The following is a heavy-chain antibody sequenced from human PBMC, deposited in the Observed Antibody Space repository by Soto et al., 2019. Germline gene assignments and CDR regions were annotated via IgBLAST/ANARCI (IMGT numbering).Heavy chain of an antibody. D-gene: IGHD3-22*01. CDR1: GGTFSSYA. J-gene: IGHJ4*02. CDR2: IIPIFGTA. Sequence: QVQLVQSGAEVKKPGSSVKVSCKASGGTFSSYAISWVRQAPGQGLEWMGGIIPIFGTANYAQKFQGRVTSTADESTSTADRELSSLRSEDTAVYYCARPDSSGSYRAGGLDYWCQGTLVTVSS. V-gene: IGHV1-69*12. CDR3: ARPDSSGSYRAGGLDY.